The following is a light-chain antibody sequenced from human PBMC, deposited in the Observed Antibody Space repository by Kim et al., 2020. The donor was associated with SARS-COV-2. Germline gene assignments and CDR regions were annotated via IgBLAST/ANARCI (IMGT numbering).Light chain of an antibody. J-gene: IGLJ3*02. Sequence: GQSITISCTGINSDIGGYNYVSWYQQHPGKAPKLMIYDVTKRPSGVSNRFSGSKSGNTASLTISGLQADDEADYYCSSYTSSKTWVFGGGTQLTVL. V-gene: IGLV2-14*03. CDR3: SSYTSSKTWV. CDR2: DVT. CDR1: NSDIGGYNY.